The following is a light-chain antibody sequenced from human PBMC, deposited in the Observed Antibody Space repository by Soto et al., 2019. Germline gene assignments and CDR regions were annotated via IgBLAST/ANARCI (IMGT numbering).Light chain of an antibody. Sequence: DIQMTQSPSSVSASVGDRVSITCRARHDISSWLAWYQRKAGKAPKLLIYAASHLQRRVPSRFSGGGSGTHYTLTTDSLQPEDFATDDWQQGYSFPLTIGQGTRLVIK. CDR1: HDISSW. CDR2: AAS. V-gene: IGKV1-12*01. CDR3: QQGYSFPLT. J-gene: IGKJ5*01.